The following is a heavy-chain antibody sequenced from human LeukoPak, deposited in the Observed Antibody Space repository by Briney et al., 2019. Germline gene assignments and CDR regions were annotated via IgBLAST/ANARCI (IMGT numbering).Heavy chain of an antibody. J-gene: IGHJ4*02. CDR1: GFTFGDYA. V-gene: IGHV3-49*04. CDR2: IRSKAYGGTT. Sequence: PGGSLRLSCTASGFTFGDYAMSWVRQAPGKGLEWVGFIRSKAYGGTTEYAPSVKGRFTISRDNSKSIAYLQMNSLKTEDTAVYYCTSEGDYWGQGTLVTVSS. CDR3: TSEGDY.